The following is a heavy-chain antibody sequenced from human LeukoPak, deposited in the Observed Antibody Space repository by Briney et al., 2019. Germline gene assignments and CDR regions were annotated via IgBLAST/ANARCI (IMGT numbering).Heavy chain of an antibody. J-gene: IGHJ4*02. CDR2: ISTYNYNT. D-gene: IGHD5-18*01. CDR3: ARQVDTSMCLPDY. Sequence: ASVEVSCKTSVYTFTSYGVSWVRQAPGQRLEWMGWISTYNYNTNNAQKFRGRVTLTKDSSTSTVYMELRSLRFDDTVIYYCARQVDTSMCLPDYWGQGTLVTVSS. V-gene: IGHV1-18*01. CDR1: VYTFTSYG.